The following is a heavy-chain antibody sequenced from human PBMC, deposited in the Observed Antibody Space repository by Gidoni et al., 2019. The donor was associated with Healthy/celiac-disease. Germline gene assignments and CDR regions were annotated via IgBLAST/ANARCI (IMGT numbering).Heavy chain of an antibody. D-gene: IGHD5-12*01. Sequence: QVQLVESGGGVVQPGRSLRLSCAASGVTFSNYGVHWVRQAPGKGLEWVALLSYDGSNKYYAASVKGRFTISRDNSYNTLYLQMNSLRAEDTAVYYCARDPGGGYDPYYFDYWGQGTLVTVSS. CDR2: LSYDGSNK. CDR3: ARDPGGGYDPYYFDY. CDR1: GVTFSNYG. V-gene: IGHV3-30*19. J-gene: IGHJ4*02.